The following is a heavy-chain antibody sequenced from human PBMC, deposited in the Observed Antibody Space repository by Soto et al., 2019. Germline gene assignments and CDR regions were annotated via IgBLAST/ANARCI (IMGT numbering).Heavy chain of an antibody. CDR1: GFTFSSYA. CDR2: ISGSGGST. V-gene: IGHV3-23*01. CDR3: AKDGARIMITFGGVIGSFDY. J-gene: IGHJ4*02. D-gene: IGHD3-16*02. Sequence: EVQLLESGGGLVQPGGSLRLSCAASGFTFSSYAMSWVRQAPGKGLEWVSAISGSGGSTYYADSVKGRFTISRDNSKNPLYLQMNSLRAEDTAVYYCAKDGARIMITFGGVIGSFDYWGQGTLVTVSS.